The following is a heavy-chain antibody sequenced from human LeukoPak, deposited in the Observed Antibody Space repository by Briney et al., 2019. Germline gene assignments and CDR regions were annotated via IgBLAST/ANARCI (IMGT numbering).Heavy chain of an antibody. J-gene: IGHJ4*02. CDR2: ISSSSSYI. V-gene: IGHV3-21*01. CDR3: ARGVGKAAAGTSEY. Sequence: GGSLRLSCAASGFTFSSYSMNWVRQAPGKGLEWVSSISSSSSYIYYADSVKGRFTISRDNAKNSLYLQMNSLRVEDTAVYYCARGVGKAAAGTSEYWGQGTLVTVS. D-gene: IGHD6-13*01. CDR1: GFTFSSYS.